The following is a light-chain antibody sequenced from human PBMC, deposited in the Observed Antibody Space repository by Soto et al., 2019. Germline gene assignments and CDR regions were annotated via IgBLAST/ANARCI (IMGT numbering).Light chain of an antibody. Sequence: DTPMTQSPSTLSASVGDRVTITCRASQSISSWLAWYQQKPGKAPKLLIYKASSLESGVPSRFSGSGSGTEFTLTISSLQPDDFATYYCQQYNSYPTFGQGTKVEIK. CDR2: KAS. CDR1: QSISSW. CDR3: QQYNSYPT. V-gene: IGKV1-5*03. J-gene: IGKJ1*01.